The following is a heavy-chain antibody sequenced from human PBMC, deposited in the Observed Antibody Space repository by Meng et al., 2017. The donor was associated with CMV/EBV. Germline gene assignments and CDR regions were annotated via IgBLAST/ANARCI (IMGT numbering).Heavy chain of an antibody. D-gene: IGHD4-17*01. J-gene: IGHJ4*02. CDR1: GHTFTSSY. V-gene: IGHV1-46*01. CDR3: AEGDYGDAQV. Sequence: QVQLVHEVAEVKKPVAAVKVSCKASGHTFTSSYMHWVRQAPGQGLEWMGIINPSGGSTSYAQKFQGRVTMTRDTSTSTVYMERSSLRSEDTAVYYCAEGDYGDAQVWGQGTLVTVSS. CDR2: INPSGGST.